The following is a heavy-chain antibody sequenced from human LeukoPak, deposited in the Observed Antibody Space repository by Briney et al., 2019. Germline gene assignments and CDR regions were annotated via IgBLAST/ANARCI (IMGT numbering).Heavy chain of an antibody. CDR2: ISWNSGSI. J-gene: IGHJ4*02. CDR3: AKVGGSGSSTSSFDY. Sequence: GRSLRLSCAASGFTFDVYAMLWVRQAPGKGLEWVSGISWNSGSIGYADSVKGRFTISRDNAKNSLYLQMNSLRAEDTALYYCAKVGGSGSSTSSFDYGGQGTLVTVSS. V-gene: IGHV3-9*01. D-gene: IGHD2-2*01. CDR1: GFTFDVYA.